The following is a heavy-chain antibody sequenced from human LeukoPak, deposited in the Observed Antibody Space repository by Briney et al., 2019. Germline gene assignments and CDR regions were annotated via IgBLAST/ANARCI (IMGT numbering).Heavy chain of an antibody. CDR1: GGSISSYY. D-gene: IGHD3-10*01. V-gene: IGHV4-4*07. J-gene: IGHJ4*02. CDR2: IYSSGST. CDR3: ARGGSNFDC. Sequence: TSETLSLTCSVSGGSISSYYWSWIRQPAGKGLEWIGRIYSSGSTNYNPPLKSRVTMSVDTSKSQFSLKLNSVSAADTAVYYCARGGSNFDCWGQGTLVTVSS.